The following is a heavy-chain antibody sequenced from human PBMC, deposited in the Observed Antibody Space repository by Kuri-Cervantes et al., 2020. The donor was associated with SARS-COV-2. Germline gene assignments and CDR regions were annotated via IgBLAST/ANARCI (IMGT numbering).Heavy chain of an antibody. Sequence: SETLSLTCAVYGGSFSGYYWSWIRQPPGKGLEWIGEINHSGSTNYNSSLKSRVTISVDTSKNQFSLKLSSVTAADTAVYYCATSGYYDSWSGYYFDYWGQGTLVTVSS. V-gene: IGHV4-34*01. CDR2: INHSGST. D-gene: IGHD3-3*01. J-gene: IGHJ4*02. CDR3: ATSGYYDSWSGYYFDY. CDR1: GGSFSGYY.